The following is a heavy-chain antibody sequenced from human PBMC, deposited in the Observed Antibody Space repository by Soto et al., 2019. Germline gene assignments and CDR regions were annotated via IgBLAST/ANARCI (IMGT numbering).Heavy chain of an antibody. V-gene: IGHV5-10-1*01. CDR3: ATPRLPAAIKGDYGMDV. CDR2: IDPSDSYT. D-gene: IGHD2-2*02. Sequence: PGESLKISCKGSGYSFTSYWISWVRQMPGKGLEWMGRIDPSDSYTNYSPSFQGHVTISADKSISTAYLQWSSLKASDTAMYYCATPRLPAAIKGDYGMDVWGQGTTVTVSS. CDR1: GYSFTSYW. J-gene: IGHJ6*02.